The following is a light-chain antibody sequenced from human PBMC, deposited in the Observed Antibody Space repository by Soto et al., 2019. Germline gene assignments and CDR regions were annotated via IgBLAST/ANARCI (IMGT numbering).Light chain of an antibody. CDR1: SSDVGGYNY. J-gene: IGLJ1*01. Sequence: QSVLTQPASVSGSPGQSITISCTGTSSDVGGYNYVSWYQQHPGKAPKLMIYEVSNRPSWVSTRFSGSKSGNTASLTISGLQSEDEADYYCSSYTSSSTLVFGTGTKLTVL. CDR2: EVS. V-gene: IGLV2-14*01. CDR3: SSYTSSSTLV.